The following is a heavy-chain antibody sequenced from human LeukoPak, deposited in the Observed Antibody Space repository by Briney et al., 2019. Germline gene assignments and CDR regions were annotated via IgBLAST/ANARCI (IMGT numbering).Heavy chain of an antibody. CDR1: GFTFSSYG. Sequence: PGGSLRLSCAASGFTFSSYGMHWVRQAPGKGLEWVAFIRYDGSNKYYADSVKGRFTISRDNSKNTLYLQMNSLRAEDTAVYYCAKDPIYYYDSSGYYQGSYFDYWGQGTLVTVSS. CDR3: AKDPIYYYDSSGYYQGSYFDY. D-gene: IGHD3-22*01. CDR2: IRYDGSNK. J-gene: IGHJ4*02. V-gene: IGHV3-30*02.